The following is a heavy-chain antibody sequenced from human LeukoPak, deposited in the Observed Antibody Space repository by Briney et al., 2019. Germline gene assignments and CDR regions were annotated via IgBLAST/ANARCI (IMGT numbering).Heavy chain of an antibody. J-gene: IGHJ3*02. D-gene: IGHD3-22*01. CDR3: ARVAYYYDSSGYLGAFDI. CDR1: GGSISSYY. Sequence: SETLSLTCTVSGGSISSYYWSWLRQPPGKGLEWIGYIYYSGSTNYNPSLKSRVTISVDTSKHQFSLKLSSVTAADTAVYYCARVAYYYDSSGYLGAFDIWGQGTMVTVSS. V-gene: IGHV4-59*01. CDR2: IYYSGST.